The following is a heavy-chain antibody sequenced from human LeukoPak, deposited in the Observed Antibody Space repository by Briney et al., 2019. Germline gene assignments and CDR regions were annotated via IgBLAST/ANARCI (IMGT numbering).Heavy chain of an antibody. Sequence: GGSLRLSCAASGFTFSSYAMHWVRQAPGKGLEWVAVISYDGSNKYYADSVKGRFTISRDNSKNTLYLQMNSLRAEDTAVYYCASATYYYDSSGYYYALPFDYWGQGTLVTVSS. J-gene: IGHJ4*02. CDR1: GFTFSSYA. CDR2: ISYDGSNK. D-gene: IGHD3-22*01. V-gene: IGHV3-30*14. CDR3: ASATYYYDSSGYYYALPFDY.